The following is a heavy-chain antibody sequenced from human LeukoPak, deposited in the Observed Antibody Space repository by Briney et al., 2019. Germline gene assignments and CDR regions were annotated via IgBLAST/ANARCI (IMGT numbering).Heavy chain of an antibody. CDR3: AKDGNNDAFDI. Sequence: GGSLRLSCAASGFTFSSYAMSWVRQAPGKGLEWVSGIVWNSGSIGYADSVKGRFTISRDNAENSLYLQMNSLRPEDTALYFCAKDGNNDAFDIWGQGTMVTVSS. V-gene: IGHV3-9*01. CDR2: IVWNSGSI. J-gene: IGHJ3*02. CDR1: GFTFSSYA.